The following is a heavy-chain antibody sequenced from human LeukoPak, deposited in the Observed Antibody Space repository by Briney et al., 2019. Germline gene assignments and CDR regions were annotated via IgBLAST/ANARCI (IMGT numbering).Heavy chain of an antibody. CDR2: VHHSGST. V-gene: IGHV4-38-2*02. J-gene: IGHJ4*02. CDR3: ATCVRGTTDFDY. Sequence: KPSETLSLTCTVSGYSISSTYYWAWIRQPPGKGLEWIGSVHHSGSTYYNPSLKSRVTISVDTCKSQFSMNLRSVTAADTAVYYCATCVRGTTDFDYWGQGTLVTVPS. D-gene: IGHD1-1*01. CDR1: GYSISSTYY.